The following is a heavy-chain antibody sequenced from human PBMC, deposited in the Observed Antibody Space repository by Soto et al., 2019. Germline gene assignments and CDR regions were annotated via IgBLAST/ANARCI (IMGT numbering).Heavy chain of an antibody. CDR1: GFTFSNYE. CDR3: AKREKASRWPKFYLDV. V-gene: IGHV3-64*01. Sequence: EAQLVESGGGLVQPGGSLRLSCAASGFTFSNYEMHWVRQAPGKGLEYVSGISNNGAHTDYAKSVKGRFTISRDNSEKIFYLQRGTRRAKNMPPNYWAKREKASRWPKFYLDVWAKGPRSPSP. D-gene: IGHD6-13*01. J-gene: IGHJ6*03. CDR2: ISNNGAHT.